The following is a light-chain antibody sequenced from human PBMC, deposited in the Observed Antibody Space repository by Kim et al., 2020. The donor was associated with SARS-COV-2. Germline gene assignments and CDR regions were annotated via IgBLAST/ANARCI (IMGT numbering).Light chain of an antibody. V-gene: IGLV2-18*02. CDR1: SNDIGSTNR. Sequence: GRSVTVSCTGTSNDIGSTNRVSWYQQPPGTAPKLIIYDVTNRPSGVPDRFSGSKSANTASLTISGLQAEDEADYFCSSYTTTWTYVFGTGTQLTVL. CDR3: SSYTTTWTYV. CDR2: DVT. J-gene: IGLJ1*01.